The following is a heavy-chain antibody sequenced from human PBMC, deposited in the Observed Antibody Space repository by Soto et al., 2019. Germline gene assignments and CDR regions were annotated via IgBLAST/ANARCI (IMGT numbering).Heavy chain of an antibody. CDR3: ASDEERDGWYIGSHY. CDR2: ISSSGVTM. D-gene: IGHD6-19*01. V-gene: IGHV3-11*01. Sequence: QVQLVESGGDLVKPGGSLRLSCAASGFSFRDYYMSWIRQTPGKGLEWLSYISSSGVTMYYADSVKCRFTISRDNAKNSLYLEMNSLRADDTDVYYCASDEERDGWYIGSHYWGQGTLVTVSS. J-gene: IGHJ4*02. CDR1: GFSFRDYY.